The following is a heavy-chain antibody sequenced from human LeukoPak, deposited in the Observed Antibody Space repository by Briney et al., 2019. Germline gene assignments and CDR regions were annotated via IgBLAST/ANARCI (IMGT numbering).Heavy chain of an antibody. J-gene: IGHJ4*02. CDR2: INHSGST. D-gene: IGHD2-8*01. V-gene: IGHV4-34*01. CDR1: GGSFSGYY. CDR3: ARAPLYCTNGVCLDYFDY. Sequence: SETLSLTCAVYGGSFSGYYWSWIRQPPGKGLEWIGEINHSGSTNYNPSLKSRVTISVGTSKNQFSLKLSSVTAADTAVYYCARAPLYCTNGVCLDYFDYWGQGTLVTVSS.